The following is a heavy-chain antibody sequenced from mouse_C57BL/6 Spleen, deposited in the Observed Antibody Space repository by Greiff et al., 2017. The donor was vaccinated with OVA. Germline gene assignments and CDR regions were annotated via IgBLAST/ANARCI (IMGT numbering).Heavy chain of an antibody. CDR3: ARGNFLV. CDR2: IYPGDGDT. J-gene: IGHJ1*03. V-gene: IGHV1-82*01. CDR1: GYAFSSSW. Sequence: VQLQESGPELVKPGASVKISCKASGYAFSSSWMNWVKQRPGKGLEWIGRIYPGDGDTNYNGKFKGKATLTADKSSSTAYMQLSSLTSEDSAVYFCARGNFLVWGTGTTVTVSS.